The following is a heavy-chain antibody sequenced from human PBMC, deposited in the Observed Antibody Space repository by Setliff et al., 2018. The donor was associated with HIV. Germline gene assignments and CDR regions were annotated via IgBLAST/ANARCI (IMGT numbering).Heavy chain of an antibody. Sequence: GGSLRLSCAASGFTFSLFGMHWVRQAPGKGLEWVAFTPHDGNNKEYSDSVKGRFTISRDNSKNTLYLQMNSLRVEDTAVYYCARETMYDSRGYLSHYFDYWGQGTPVTVSS. J-gene: IGHJ4*02. CDR1: GFTFSLFG. D-gene: IGHD3-22*01. V-gene: IGHV3-30*02. CDR2: TPHDGNNK. CDR3: ARETMYDSRGYLSHYFDY.